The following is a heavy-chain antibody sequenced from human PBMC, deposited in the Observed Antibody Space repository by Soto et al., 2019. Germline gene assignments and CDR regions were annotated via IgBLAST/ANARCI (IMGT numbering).Heavy chain of an antibody. V-gene: IGHV3-23*01. J-gene: IGHJ4*02. CDR3: AKGTLSHFDY. CDR2: ILGNGADT. Sequence: LRLSCAASGFTFSRYAMNWVRQAPGKGLEWVSSILGNGADTYYADSVKGRFNISRDNSRDIVYLQLNSLRAEDTAVYYCAKGTLSHFDYWGQGALVTVSS. CDR1: GFTFSRYA.